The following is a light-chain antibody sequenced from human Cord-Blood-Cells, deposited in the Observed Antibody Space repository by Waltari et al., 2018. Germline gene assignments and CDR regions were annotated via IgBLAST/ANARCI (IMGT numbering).Light chain of an antibody. CDR1: QSLLHSDGKTY. V-gene: IGKV2D-29*01. CDR2: EVS. Sequence: DIVMTLTTVSLSFIHGQRASISCTSKQSLLHSDGKTYSYWYLQKPGQPPQLLIYEVSNRFSGVPDRFSGSGSGTDFTLKISRVEAEDVGVYYCMQSIQLPRTFGQGTKVEIK. CDR3: MQSIQLPRT. J-gene: IGKJ1*01.